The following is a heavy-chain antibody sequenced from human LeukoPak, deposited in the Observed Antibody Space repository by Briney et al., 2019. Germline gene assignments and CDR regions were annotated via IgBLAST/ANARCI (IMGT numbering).Heavy chain of an antibody. CDR2: INWNGGST. J-gene: IGHJ3*02. Sequence: GGSLRLSCAASGFTFDDHGMNWVRQAPGKGLEWVSGINWNGGSTFYADSVKGRFTISRDNSKNTVYPQMNSLGAEDTALYYCANGGAAVRGRYAFDIWGQGTMVTVSS. CDR3: ANGGAAVRGRYAFDI. V-gene: IGHV3-20*04. CDR1: GFTFDDHG. D-gene: IGHD3-10*01.